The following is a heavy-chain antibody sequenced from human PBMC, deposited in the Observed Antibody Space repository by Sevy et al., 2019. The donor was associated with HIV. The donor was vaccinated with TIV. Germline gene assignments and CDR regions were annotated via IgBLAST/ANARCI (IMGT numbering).Heavy chain of an antibody. J-gene: IGHJ1*01. V-gene: IGHV3-23*01. Sequence: GGSLRLSCAASGFTFSSYAMSWVRQAPGKGLEWVSAISGSGGSTYYADSVKGRFTISRDTSKNTLYMQMNSLRAEDTAVYYCAKLRGDRGSSFECFQHWGQGTLVTVSS. CDR3: AKLRGDRGSSFECFQH. CDR2: ISGSGGST. CDR1: GFTFSSYA. D-gene: IGHD6-6*01.